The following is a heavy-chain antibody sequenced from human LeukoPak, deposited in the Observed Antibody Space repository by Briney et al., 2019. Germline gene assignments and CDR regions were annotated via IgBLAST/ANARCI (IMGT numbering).Heavy chain of an antibody. CDR1: GFIFSDYG. V-gene: IGHV3-33*01. D-gene: IGHD3-22*01. J-gene: IGHJ6*02. CDR3: ARDGVVGYGMDV. CDR2: IYYDGSNK. Sequence: GGSLRLSCAASGFIFSDYGMHWIRQAPGKGLEWVALIYYDGSNKYYADSVKGRFTISRDNSKKTLFLQMNSLRAEDTAVYYCARDGVVGYGMDVWGQGTTVTVSS.